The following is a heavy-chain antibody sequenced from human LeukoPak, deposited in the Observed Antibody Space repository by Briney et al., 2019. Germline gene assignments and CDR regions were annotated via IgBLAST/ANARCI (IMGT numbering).Heavy chain of an antibody. J-gene: IGHJ4*02. CDR3: ARPRDGYNYFDY. Sequence: KPSETLSLTCAVYGGSFSGYYWSWIRQPPGKGLEWIGEINHSGSTNYNPSLKSRVTIPVDTSKNQFSLKLSSVTAADTAVYYCARPRDGYNYFDYWGQGTLVTVSS. D-gene: IGHD5-24*01. CDR1: GGSFSGYY. V-gene: IGHV4-34*01. CDR2: INHSGST.